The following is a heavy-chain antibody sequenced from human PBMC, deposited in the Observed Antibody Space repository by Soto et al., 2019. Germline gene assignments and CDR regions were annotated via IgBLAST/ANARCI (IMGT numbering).Heavy chain of an antibody. CDR1: GDSVSSNSAA. Sequence: SQTLSRTCAISGDSVSSNSAAWNWIRQSPSRGLEWLGRTYYRSKWYNDYAVSVKSRITINPDTSKNQFSLKLSSVTAADTAVYYCARVSLLYGSGGHNWFDPWGQGTLVTVSS. V-gene: IGHV6-1*01. CDR2: TYYRSKWYN. CDR3: ARVSLLYGSGGHNWFDP. D-gene: IGHD3-10*01. J-gene: IGHJ5*02.